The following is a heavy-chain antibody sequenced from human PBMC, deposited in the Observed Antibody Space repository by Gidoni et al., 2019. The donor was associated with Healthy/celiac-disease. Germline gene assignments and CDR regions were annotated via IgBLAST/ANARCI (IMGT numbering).Heavy chain of an antibody. D-gene: IGHD3-10*01. V-gene: IGHV3-13*01. CDR2: SGTAGDT. Sequence: EVQLVESGGGLVQPGGSLRLSCAASGFTFSSYDMHWVRQATGKGLEWVSASGTAGDTYYPGSVKGRFTISRENAKNSLYLQMNSLRAGDTAVYYCAREGYYGSWSHYYYYGMDVWGQGTTVTVSS. CDR1: GFTFSSYD. CDR3: AREGYYGSWSHYYYYGMDV. J-gene: IGHJ6*02.